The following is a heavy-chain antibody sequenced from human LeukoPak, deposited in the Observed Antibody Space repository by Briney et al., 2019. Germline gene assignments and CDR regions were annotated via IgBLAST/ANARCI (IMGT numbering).Heavy chain of an antibody. Sequence: GGSLRLSCAASGFTFRSYDMYWVRQAPGKGLEWVAIIWSDGSFKYYAESVKGRFTISRDNSKNTVYLQMDILRAEDTAVYYCARGRYATVSFDVWGQGTMVTVSS. CDR2: IWSDGSFK. V-gene: IGHV3-33*01. CDR1: GFTFRSYD. CDR3: ARGRYATVSFDV. D-gene: IGHD3-9*01. J-gene: IGHJ3*01.